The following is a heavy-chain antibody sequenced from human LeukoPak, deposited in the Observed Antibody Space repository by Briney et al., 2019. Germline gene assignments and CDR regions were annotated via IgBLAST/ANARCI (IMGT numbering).Heavy chain of an antibody. Sequence: SETLSLTCTVSGGSISSYYWSWIRQPAGKGLEWIGRIYTSGSTNYNPSLKSRVTMSVDTSKSQFSLKLSSVTAADTAVYYCARAGLRGGYYYYSMDVWGKGTTVTVSS. CDR1: GGSISSYY. CDR2: IYTSGST. V-gene: IGHV4-4*07. J-gene: IGHJ6*03. D-gene: IGHD2-15*01. CDR3: ARAGLRGGYYYYSMDV.